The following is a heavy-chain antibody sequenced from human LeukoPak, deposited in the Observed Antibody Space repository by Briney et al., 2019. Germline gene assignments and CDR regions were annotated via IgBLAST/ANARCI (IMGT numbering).Heavy chain of an antibody. V-gene: IGHV3-23*01. J-gene: IGHJ4*02. Sequence: GGSLRLSCAASGFTFSSSWMTWVRQAPGKGLEWVSAISGPGRTTYYADSVMGRFTISRDNSKNTLYLQMNSLRAEDTAVYYCATTYCSGASCAKRDFDYWGQGTLVTVSS. CDR3: ATTYCSGASCAKRDFDY. CDR2: ISGPGRTT. D-gene: IGHD2-15*01. CDR1: GFTFSSSW.